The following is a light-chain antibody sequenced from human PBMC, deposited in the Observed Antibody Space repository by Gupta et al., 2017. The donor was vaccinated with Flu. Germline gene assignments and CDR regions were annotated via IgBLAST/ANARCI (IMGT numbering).Light chain of an antibody. CDR3: QQYHSVPLT. Sequence: DIRLPQSPSSLSASVGDRVTITCQASQDLTKYLNWYQHKPGKAPKLLISDASNLEAGVPSRFSGSGSGTDFSFTINSLQPEDIATYYCQQYHSVPLTFGPGTKVDIK. V-gene: IGKV1-33*01. CDR2: DAS. CDR1: QDLTKY. J-gene: IGKJ3*01.